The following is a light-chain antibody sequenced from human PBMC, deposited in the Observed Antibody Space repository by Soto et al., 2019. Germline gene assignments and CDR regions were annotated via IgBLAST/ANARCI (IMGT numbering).Light chain of an antibody. J-gene: IGKJ4*01. CDR2: AAS. CDR1: QSISNF. V-gene: IGKV1-39*01. CDR3: QQYYNSVLT. Sequence: DIQMTQSPSSLSASLGDRVTITCRGSQSISNFLNWVQHKPGNAPKVLISAASTLQSGVPPRFSGSESGTDFTLTISSLQPEDSASYYCQQYYNSVLTFGGGTKVEIK.